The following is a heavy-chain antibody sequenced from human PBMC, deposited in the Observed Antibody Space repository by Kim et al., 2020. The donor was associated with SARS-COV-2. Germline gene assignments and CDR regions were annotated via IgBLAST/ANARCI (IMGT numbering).Heavy chain of an antibody. CDR3: ARDSLPGHYFEY. Sequence: SETLSLTCTVSGGSISSYYWSWIRQPPGKGLEWIGYIYYSGSTNYNPSLKSRVTISVDTSKNQFSLKLSSVTAADTAVYYCARDSLPGHYFEYWGQGTL. CDR1: GGSISSYY. V-gene: IGHV4-59*01. CDR2: IYYSGST. J-gene: IGHJ4*02.